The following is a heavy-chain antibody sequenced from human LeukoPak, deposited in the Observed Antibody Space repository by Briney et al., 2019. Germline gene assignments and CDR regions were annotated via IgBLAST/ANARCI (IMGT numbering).Heavy chain of an antibody. CDR3: ARGDRRPHYSGFDY. CDR2: INHSGSI. Sequence: SDTLSLTCAVYGGSFSGYYWSWIRQPPGKGLEWIGEINHSGSINYNPSLKSRVTISVDTSKNQFSLKLSSVTAADTAVYYCARGDRRPHYSGFDYWGQGTLVTVSS. D-gene: IGHD2-15*01. V-gene: IGHV4-34*01. CDR1: GGSFSGYY. J-gene: IGHJ4*02.